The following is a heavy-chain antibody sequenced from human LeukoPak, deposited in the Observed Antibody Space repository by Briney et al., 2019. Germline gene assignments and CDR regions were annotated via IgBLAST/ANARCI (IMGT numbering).Heavy chain of an antibody. V-gene: IGHV1-2*02. CDR2: INPNPNRGGT. CDR3: ARDSLTVTSGIDY. J-gene: IGHJ4*02. Sequence: ASVKVSCKTSGYTFTDYYMHWVRQAPGQGLEWMGWINPNPNRGGTNSAQKFQGRVTMTRDTSISTAYMELNRLTSDDTAVYYCARDSLTVTSGIDYWGQGTLVTVSS. CDR1: GYTFTDYY. D-gene: IGHD4-11*01.